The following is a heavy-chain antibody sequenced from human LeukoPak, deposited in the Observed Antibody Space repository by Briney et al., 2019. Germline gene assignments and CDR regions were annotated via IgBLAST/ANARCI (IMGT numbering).Heavy chain of an antibody. CDR3: ARDRPQYSDSSGRAVSFDP. J-gene: IGHJ5*02. CDR1: GFTFSAYA. CDR2: IGVDNKL. Sequence: PGRSLRLSCEASGFTFSAYAMTWVRQAPGQGLEWVSSIGVDNKLDYPESVKGRFAISRDNSKSMLFLQLNSLRAEDTAVYYCARDRPQYSDSSGRAVSFDPWGQGTLVIVSS. V-gene: IGHV3-69-1*01. D-gene: IGHD3-22*01.